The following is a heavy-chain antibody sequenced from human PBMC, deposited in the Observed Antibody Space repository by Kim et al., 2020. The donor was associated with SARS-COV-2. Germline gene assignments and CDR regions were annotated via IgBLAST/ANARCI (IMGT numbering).Heavy chain of an antibody. CDR3: AKDREQNWAPGNYYYGMDV. CDR1: GFTFDDYA. Sequence: LSLTCAASGFTFDDYAMHWVRQAPGKGLEWVSLISGDGGSTYYADSVKGRFTISRDNSKNSLYLQMNSLRTEDTALYYCAKDREQNWAPGNYYYGMDVWGQGTTVTVSS. V-gene: IGHV3-43*02. D-gene: IGHD7-27*01. CDR2: ISGDGGST. J-gene: IGHJ6*02.